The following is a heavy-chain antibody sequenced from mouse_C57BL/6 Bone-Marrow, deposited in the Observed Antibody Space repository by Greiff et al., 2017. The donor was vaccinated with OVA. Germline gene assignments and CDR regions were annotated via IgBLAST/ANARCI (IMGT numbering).Heavy chain of an antibody. V-gene: IGHV8-8*01. CDR1: GFSLSTFGMG. Sequence: QVPLKESGPGILQPSQTLSLTCSFSGFSLSTFGMGVGWIRQPSGMGLEWLAHIWWDADKYYNPALKRRLTISKDTSKDQVFLKSANVDTADTATYYGARTLMSKRPWFAYWGQGTLVTVSA. D-gene: IGHD2-5*01. CDR2: IWWDADK. J-gene: IGHJ3*01. CDR3: ARTLMSKRPWFAY.